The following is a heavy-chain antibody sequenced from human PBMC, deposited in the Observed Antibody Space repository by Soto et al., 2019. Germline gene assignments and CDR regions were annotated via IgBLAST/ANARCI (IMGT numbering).Heavy chain of an antibody. D-gene: IGHD3-10*01. V-gene: IGHV1-18*01. J-gene: IGHJ4*02. CDR2: ISAYNGNT. CDR1: GYTFTSYG. CDR3: ATSRSLLWFGELSTDIDY. Sequence: ASVKVSCKASGYTFTSYGISWVRQAPGQGLEWMGWISAYNGNTNYAQKLQGRVTMTTDTSTSTAYMELRSLRSDDTAMYYCATSRSLLWFGELSTDIDYWGQGTLVTVSS.